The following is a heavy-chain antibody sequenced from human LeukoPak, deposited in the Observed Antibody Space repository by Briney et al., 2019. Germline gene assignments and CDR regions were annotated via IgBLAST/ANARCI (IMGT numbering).Heavy chain of an antibody. V-gene: IGHV4-38-2*02. J-gene: IGHJ4*02. Sequence: SETLSLTCTVSGYSISSGYLWGWIRQPPGKGVEWIASTYYRGSTNYNPSLKSRVTISLDTSKKQLSLRLTSVTAADTAVYYCARGGARGLYYFDYWSQGTLVTVSS. D-gene: IGHD3-10*01. CDR1: GYSISSGYL. CDR3: ARGGARGLYYFDY. CDR2: TYYRGST.